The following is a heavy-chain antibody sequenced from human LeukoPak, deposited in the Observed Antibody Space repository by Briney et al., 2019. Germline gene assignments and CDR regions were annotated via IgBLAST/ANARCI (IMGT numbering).Heavy chain of an antibody. D-gene: IGHD3-3*01. J-gene: IGHJ4*02. V-gene: IGHV1-46*01. CDR1: GYTFTSYY. CDR2: INPSGGST. Sequence: ASVKVSCKASGYTFTSYYMHWVRQAPGQGLEWMGIINPSGGSTSYAQKFQGRVTMTRDTSTSTVYMELSSLRSEDTAVYYCARVPSPGYDFWSGYYAFDYWGQGTLVTVSS. CDR3: ARVPSPGYDFWSGYYAFDY.